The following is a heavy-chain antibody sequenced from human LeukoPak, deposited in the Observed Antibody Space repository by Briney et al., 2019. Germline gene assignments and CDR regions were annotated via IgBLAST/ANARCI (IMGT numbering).Heavy chain of an antibody. CDR1: GYTFTRYR. CDR2: ISASNGNT. V-gene: IGHV1-18*01. CDR3: ARDLKWELLPDY. Sequence: ASVKVSCKASGYTFTRYRVSWVRPATGQGLQWLGWISASNGNTNYAQKFRGRVTMTTDTSTSTAYMELRSLRSDDTAVYYCARDLKWELLPDYWGQGTLVTVSS. J-gene: IGHJ4*02. D-gene: IGHD1-26*01.